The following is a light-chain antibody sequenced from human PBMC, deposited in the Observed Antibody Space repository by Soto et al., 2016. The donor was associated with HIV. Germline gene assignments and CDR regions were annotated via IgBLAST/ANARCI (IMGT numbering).Light chain of an antibody. CDR2: GTN. J-gene: IGLJ1*01. V-gene: IGLV3-19*01. Sequence: SELTQDPAVSVALGQTVRITCRGDSLRTYYTNWYQQKPGQAPVLVMYGTNNRPSGIPDRFSGSSSGNTASLTITGAQAEDEAEYYCDSRDNSNNPRFGTGTKVTVL. CDR1: SLRTYY. CDR3: DSRDNSNNPR.